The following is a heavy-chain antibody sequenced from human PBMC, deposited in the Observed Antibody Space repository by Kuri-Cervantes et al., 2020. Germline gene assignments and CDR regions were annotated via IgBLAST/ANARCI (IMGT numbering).Heavy chain of an antibody. V-gene: IGHV4-30-4*01. D-gene: IGHD3-9*01. CDR3: ASVYDILTGSYAFDI. CDR1: GGSISSGDYY. J-gene: IGHJ3*02. CDR2: IYYSGST. Sequence: SETLSLTCTVSGGSISSGDYYWSWIRQPPGKGLEWIGYIYYSGSTNYNPSLKSRVTISVDKSKNQFSLKLSSVTAADTAVYYCASVYDILTGSYAFDIWGQGTMVTVSS.